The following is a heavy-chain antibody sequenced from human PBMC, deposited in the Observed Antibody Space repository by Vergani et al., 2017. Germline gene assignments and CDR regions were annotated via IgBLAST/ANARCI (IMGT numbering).Heavy chain of an antibody. CDR3: AREIQLWLGGMDV. D-gene: IGHD5-18*01. Sequence: QLQLQESGPGLVKPSETLSLTCTVSGGSISSSSYYWGWIRQPPGKGLEWIVSISYSGSTYYNPSLKSRVTISVDTSKNQFSLKLSSVTAADTAVYYCAREIQLWLGGMDVWGQGTTVTVSS. V-gene: IGHV4-39*07. J-gene: IGHJ6*02. CDR2: ISYSGST. CDR1: GGSISSSSYY.